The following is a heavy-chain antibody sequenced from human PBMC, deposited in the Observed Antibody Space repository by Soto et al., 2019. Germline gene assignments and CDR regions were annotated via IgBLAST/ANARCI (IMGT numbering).Heavy chain of an antibody. J-gene: IGHJ4*02. D-gene: IGHD6-13*01. V-gene: IGHV5-51*01. CDR2: IYPGDSDT. Sequence: PXDSLTISCKGSGYSFTSYWIGLVRQMPGKGLEWMGIIYPGDSDTRYSPSFQGQVTISADKSISTAYLQWSSLKASDTAMYYCARLVTAAGAFDYWGQGTLVTVSS. CDR3: ARLVTAAGAFDY. CDR1: GYSFTSYW.